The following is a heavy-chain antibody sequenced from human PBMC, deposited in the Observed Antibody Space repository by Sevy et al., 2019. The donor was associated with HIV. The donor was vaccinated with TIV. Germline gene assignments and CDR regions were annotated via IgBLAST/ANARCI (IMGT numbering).Heavy chain of an antibody. J-gene: IGHJ5*02. Sequence: SETLSLTCTVSGGSISTSSYYWGWIRQPPGKGLEWIGNSFYSGTTYYNPSLKSRVTISVDTSKNQFSLKLSSVTAADTAVYYCARLASRLPDNWSDPWGQGTLVTVSS. CDR3: ARLASRLPDNWSDP. V-gene: IGHV4-39*01. CDR2: SFYSGTT. D-gene: IGHD5-12*01. CDR1: GGSISTSSYY.